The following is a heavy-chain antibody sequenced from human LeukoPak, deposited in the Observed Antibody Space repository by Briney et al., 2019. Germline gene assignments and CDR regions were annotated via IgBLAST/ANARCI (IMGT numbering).Heavy chain of an antibody. CDR2: IYPGDSDT. CDR1: GYKFSNYW. CDR3: ASNYFDSGGYEYYFDS. D-gene: IGHD3-22*01. V-gene: IGHV5-51*01. J-gene: IGHJ4*02. Sequence: GESLKISCKASGYKFSNYWIVWARQMPGKGLEWMGIIYPGDSDTRYSPSFKGQVTISADKSITTAYLQWSSLKASDTAMYYCASNYFDSGGYEYYFDSWGQGTLVTVSS.